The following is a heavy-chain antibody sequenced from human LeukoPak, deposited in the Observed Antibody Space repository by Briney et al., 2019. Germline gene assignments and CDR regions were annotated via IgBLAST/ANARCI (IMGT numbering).Heavy chain of an antibody. CDR2: ISASGGGT. CDR1: GFTFSSYV. CDR3: AKEASSSWYYFDY. D-gene: IGHD6-13*01. J-gene: IGHJ4*02. Sequence: GGSLRLSCAASGFTFSSYVMSWVRQAPGKGLEWVSAISASGGGTYYADSVKGRFTVSRDNSKNTLYLQMNSLRAEDTAVYYCAKEASSSWYYFDYWGQGTLVTVSS. V-gene: IGHV3-23*01.